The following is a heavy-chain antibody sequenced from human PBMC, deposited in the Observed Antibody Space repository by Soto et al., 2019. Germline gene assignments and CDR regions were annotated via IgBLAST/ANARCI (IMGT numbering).Heavy chain of an antibody. CDR1: GFPFVNYA. CDR3: ARAARYSFSSVRRDYSFFYMDV. V-gene: IGHV3-23*01. Sequence: EVQVLESGGGLGQPGGSLRLSCAATGFPFVNYAMRWVRQAPGKGLEWVSAISESGDNIHYADAVKGRFSISRDNSNHTLSLQMNSLRPEDTAVYYCARAARYSFSSVRRDYSFFYMDVWGKGTTVTVSS. D-gene: IGHD5-12*01. CDR2: ISESGDNI. J-gene: IGHJ6*03.